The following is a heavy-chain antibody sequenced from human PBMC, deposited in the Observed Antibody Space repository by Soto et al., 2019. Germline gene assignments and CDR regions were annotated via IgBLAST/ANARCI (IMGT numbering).Heavy chain of an antibody. D-gene: IGHD2-2*01. CDR1: GGSISSGGYY. V-gene: IGHV4-31*03. CDR2: IYYSGST. J-gene: IGHJ5*02. CDR3: ARDSRPTHQLPQYNWFDP. Sequence: QVQLQESGPGLVKPSQTLSLTCTVSGGSISSGGYYWSWIRQHPGKGLEWIGYIYYSGSTYYNPSLNSRVTISVDTSKNQFSLKLSSVTAADTDVYYWARDSRPTHQLPQYNWFDPWGPGTLVTVSS.